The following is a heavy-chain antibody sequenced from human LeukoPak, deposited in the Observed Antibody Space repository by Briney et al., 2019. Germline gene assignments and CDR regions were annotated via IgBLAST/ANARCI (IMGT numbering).Heavy chain of an antibody. D-gene: IGHD2-21*01. CDR3: ARLRLRYTRNGDSTSYEVFDI. Sequence: PSETLSLTCTVSGGSITSYYWGWIRQPPGGGLEWIGYTYYSGSTDYNPSLKSRLTISVDSSLNQFSLRLSSVTAADTAVYYCARLRLRYTRNGDSTSYEVFDIWGQGTVVTVSS. J-gene: IGHJ3*02. CDR2: TYYSGST. V-gene: IGHV4-59*08. CDR1: GGSITSYY.